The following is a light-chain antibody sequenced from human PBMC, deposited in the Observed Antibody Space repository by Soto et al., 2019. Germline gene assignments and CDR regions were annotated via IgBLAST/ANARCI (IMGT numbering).Light chain of an antibody. CDR1: SSNIGAGYD. J-gene: IGLJ1*01. V-gene: IGLV1-40*01. Sequence: QSVLAQPPSVSGARGQKVTISCTGSSSNIGAGYDLHWYQQLPGTAPKLLLYGNSNRPSGVPDRFSGSKSGTSASLAITGLQAEDEADYYCQSYDSSLSAYVFGTGTKLTVL. CDR2: GNS. CDR3: QSYDSSLSAYV.